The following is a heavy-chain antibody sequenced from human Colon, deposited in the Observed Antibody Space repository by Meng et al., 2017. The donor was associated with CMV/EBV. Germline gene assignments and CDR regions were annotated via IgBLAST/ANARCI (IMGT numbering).Heavy chain of an antibody. J-gene: IGHJ4*02. CDR3: ARAVAGNGGPHYYFDY. CDR1: GGSISSSSYY. D-gene: IGHD6-19*01. Sequence: GSPRLSCTVSGGSISSSSYYWGWIRQPPGKGLEWIGSIYYSGSTYYNPSLKSRVTISVGTSKNQFSLKLSSVTAADTAVYYCARAVAGNGGPHYYFDYWGQGTLVTVSS. CDR2: IYYSGST. V-gene: IGHV4-39*01.